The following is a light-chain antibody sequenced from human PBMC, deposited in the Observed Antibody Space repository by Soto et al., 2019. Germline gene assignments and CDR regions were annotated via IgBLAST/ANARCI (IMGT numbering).Light chain of an antibody. CDR3: QQFGGSPMYT. CDR1: QYLSSDF. J-gene: IGKJ2*01. Sequence: EIVLTQSPGTLSLSPGERATLSCRATQYLSSDFLAWYQQKSGQAPRLLIYGASSRATGIPDRFSGSGSGRDFTLTISRLEPEDSAVYYCQQFGGSPMYTFGQGTKLVIK. V-gene: IGKV3-20*01. CDR2: GAS.